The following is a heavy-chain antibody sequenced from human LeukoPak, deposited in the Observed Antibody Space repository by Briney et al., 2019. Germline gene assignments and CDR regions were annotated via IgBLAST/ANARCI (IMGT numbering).Heavy chain of an antibody. D-gene: IGHD2/OR15-2a*01. CDR3: ASGGPRPKFYD. J-gene: IGHJ4*02. V-gene: IGHV4-30-4*01. CDR1: GCSISSGDYY. CDR2: ICYSGST. Sequence: SQTLTLTCTVSGCSISSGDYYWIWIPQPPGKGLEWIGYICYSGSTYYNPSLKSRVIISVDTSKNQFSLKLSSVTAADTAVYYCASGGPRPKFYDWGQGTLVTVSS.